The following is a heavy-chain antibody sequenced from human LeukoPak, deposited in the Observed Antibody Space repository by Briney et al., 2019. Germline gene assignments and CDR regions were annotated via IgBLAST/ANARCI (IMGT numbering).Heavy chain of an antibody. D-gene: IGHD6-13*01. J-gene: IGHJ6*03. V-gene: IGHV1-8*03. CDR1: GYTFTSYD. CDR2: MNPNSGNT. Sequence: ASVKVSCKASGYTFTSYDINWVRQATGQGLEWMGWMNPNSGNTGYAQKFQGRVTITRNTSISTAYMELSSLRSEDTAVYYCARGALWQQLVSYYYYMDVWGKGTTVTVSS. CDR3: ARGALWQQLVSYYYYMDV.